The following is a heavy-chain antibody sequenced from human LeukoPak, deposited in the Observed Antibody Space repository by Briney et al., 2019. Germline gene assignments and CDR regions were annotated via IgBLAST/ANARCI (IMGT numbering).Heavy chain of an antibody. CDR3: AIRYSSSWYVFSNKFDY. Sequence: ASVXXXXKXSXYTFTRYDXNWVRQASGQGEEGMGWMNPTSRNTGYPQKFQASVTLTRTTSIAPAYMELTSLRSEDTAVYYCAIRYSSSWYVFSNKFDYWGQGTLVTVSS. D-gene: IGHD6-13*01. J-gene: IGHJ4*02. CDR2: MNPTSRNT. CDR1: XYTFTRYD. V-gene: IGHV1-8*01.